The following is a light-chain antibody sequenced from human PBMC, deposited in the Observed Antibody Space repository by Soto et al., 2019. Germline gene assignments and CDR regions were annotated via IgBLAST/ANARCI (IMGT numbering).Light chain of an antibody. CDR2: GAS. V-gene: IGKV3D-15*01. Sequence: EIVLTQSPGTLSLSPGERATLSCRASQSVSSSYLAWYQQKPGQAPRLLIYGASTRATGIPARFSGSGSGTEFTLTISSLQSEDFAVYYCQQYNNWPLTFCGGTKVDIK. CDR3: QQYNNWPLT. CDR1: QSVSSSY. J-gene: IGKJ4*01.